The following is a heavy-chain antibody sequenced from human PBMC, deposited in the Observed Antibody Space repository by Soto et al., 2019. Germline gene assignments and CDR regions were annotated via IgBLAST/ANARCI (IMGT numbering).Heavy chain of an antibody. J-gene: IGHJ6*02. CDR3: ARDRMDSSSFNSLDYYYCMDF. CDR1: GGTFSSYA. Sequence: QVQLVQSGAEVKKPGSSVKVSCKASGGTFSSYAISWVRQAPGQGLEWMGGIIPIFGTANDAQKFQGRVTITADESRSTSHMERSRLRSEDTAVYYCARDRMDSSSFNSLDYYYCMDFWGQVTTVTVSS. V-gene: IGHV1-69*01. D-gene: IGHD6-13*01. CDR2: IIPIFGTA.